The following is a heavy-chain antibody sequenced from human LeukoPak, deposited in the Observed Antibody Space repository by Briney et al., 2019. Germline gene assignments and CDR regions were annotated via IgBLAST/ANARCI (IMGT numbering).Heavy chain of an antibody. Sequence: ASVKVSFKASGYTFISYDINWMRQATGQGLEWMGWMNPNSGNTGNAPKFQGRVTLTRNTSTSTAYMELSSLRSEDTAIYYCARRAMAYFYMDVWGKGTTVTVSS. J-gene: IGHJ6*03. D-gene: IGHD5-18*01. CDR2: MNPNSGNT. CDR1: GYTFISYD. CDR3: ARRAMAYFYMDV. V-gene: IGHV1-8*03.